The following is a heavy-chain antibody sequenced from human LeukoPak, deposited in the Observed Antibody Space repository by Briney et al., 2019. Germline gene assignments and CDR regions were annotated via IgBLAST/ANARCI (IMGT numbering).Heavy chain of an antibody. CDR3: ARGLYDILTGFVFDY. V-gene: IGHV3-21*01. J-gene: IGHJ4*02. D-gene: IGHD3-9*01. CDR1: GFTFSSYS. CDR2: ISSSSSYI. Sequence: GGSLRLSCAASGFTFSSYSMNWVRQAPGKGLEWVSSISSSSSYIYYADSVKGRFTTSRDNAKNSLYLQMNSLRAEDTAVYYCARGLYDILTGFVFDYWGQGTLVTVSS.